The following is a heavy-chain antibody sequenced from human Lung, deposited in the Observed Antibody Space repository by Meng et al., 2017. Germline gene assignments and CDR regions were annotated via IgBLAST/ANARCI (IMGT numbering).Heavy chain of an antibody. CDR2: IYHGGDT. D-gene: IGHD6-19*01. CDR3: ASWIYSCGWQ. Sequence: APPRESGPGLVNTSGTLALTCVVSGGSISSIDWWSWVRQPPGKGLEWIGEIYHGGDTNYNPSLKSRVTIAIDRSKNQFSLKLSSVTAADTAVYYCASWIYSCGWQWGQGTLVTVSS. V-gene: IGHV4/OR15-8*02. J-gene: IGHJ4*02. CDR1: GGSISSIDW.